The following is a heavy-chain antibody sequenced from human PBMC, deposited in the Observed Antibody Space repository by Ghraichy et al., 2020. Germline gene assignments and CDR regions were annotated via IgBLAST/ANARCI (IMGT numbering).Heavy chain of an antibody. V-gene: IGHV3-23*01. Sequence: GGSLRLSCAASGFTFNNYAKYWVRQAPGKGLEWVSAISGNGEKTYYADSVKGRFSISRDNSKNTLYLQMDSLRVADTAVYYCAPPGELVAPSWGQGTLVTVSS. CDR3: APPGELVAPS. CDR2: ISGNGEKT. D-gene: IGHD1-7*01. J-gene: IGHJ5*02. CDR1: GFTFNNYA.